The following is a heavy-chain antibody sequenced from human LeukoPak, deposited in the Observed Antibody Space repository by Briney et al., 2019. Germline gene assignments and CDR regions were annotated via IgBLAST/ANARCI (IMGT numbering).Heavy chain of an antibody. D-gene: IGHD6-19*01. CDR3: TSSIAVAGTHYFDY. J-gene: IGHJ4*02. CDR1: GFTFSNAW. CDR2: IKSKTDGGTT. V-gene: IGHV3-15*01. Sequence: GGSLRLSCAASGFTFSNAWMSWVRQAPGKGLEWVGRIKSKTDGGTTDYAAPVKGSFTISRDDSKNTLYLQMNSLKTEDKSVYYCTSSIAVAGTHYFDYWGQGTLVTVSS.